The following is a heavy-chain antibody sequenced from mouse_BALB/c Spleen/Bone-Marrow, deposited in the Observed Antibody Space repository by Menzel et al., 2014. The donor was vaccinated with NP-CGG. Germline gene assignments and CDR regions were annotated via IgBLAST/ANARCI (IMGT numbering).Heavy chain of an antibody. D-gene: IGHD1-2*01. CDR3: TRSGYYGYGWYFDV. CDR1: GYTFTNYF. V-gene: IGHV1S81*02. CDR2: INPSNDTP. J-gene: IGHJ1*01. Sequence: QVQLQQSGAELVKPGASVKLSCRVSGYTFTNYFVYWVKQRPGQGLEWIGEINPSNDTPNFNEKFKSKATLTVDKSSSTAYMQFSSLTSEDSAVYYCTRSGYYGYGWYFDVWGAGTTVTVSS.